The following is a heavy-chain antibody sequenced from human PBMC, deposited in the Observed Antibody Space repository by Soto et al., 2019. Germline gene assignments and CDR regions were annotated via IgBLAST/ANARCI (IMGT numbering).Heavy chain of an antibody. CDR3: AKDLHGSASDLYYFEY. CDR2: ISGGGSRT. CDR1: GFNFDNYA. Sequence: DVHLLESGGGLVQPGGSQSLACAASGFNFDNYAMSWVRQAPGKGLEWVSGISGGGSRTYYADSVKGRFTISRDNSQNTLYLQMNSLSVEDTAVYYCAKDLHGSASDLYYFEYWGQGTLVTVSS. D-gene: IGHD3-10*01. V-gene: IGHV3-23*01. J-gene: IGHJ4*02.